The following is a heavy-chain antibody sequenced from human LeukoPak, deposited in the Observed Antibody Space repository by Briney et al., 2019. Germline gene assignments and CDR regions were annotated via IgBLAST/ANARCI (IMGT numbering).Heavy chain of an antibody. CDR2: INSGSTNP. CDR1: GTIFSSYT. D-gene: IGHD6-13*01. CDR3: ARDFLAAGDY. Sequence: PGGSLRLSCEASGTIFSSYTMNWIRQAPGKGLEWVASINSGSTNPYYADSVKGRFTISRDDAKKSLYLRMTSLRVEDTSVYYCARDFLAAGDYWGQGTLVTVSS. V-gene: IGHV3-21*01. J-gene: IGHJ4*02.